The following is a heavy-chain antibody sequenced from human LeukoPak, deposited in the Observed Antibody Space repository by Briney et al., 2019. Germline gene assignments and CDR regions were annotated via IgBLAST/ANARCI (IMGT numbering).Heavy chain of an antibody. Sequence: ASVKVSCKASGGTFSSYAISWVRQAPGQGLEWMGWISAYNGNTNYAQKLQGRVTMTTDTSTSTAYMELRRLRSDDTAVYYFAIDRPLIAAAGTGDYWGEGTLVTVSS. J-gene: IGHJ4*02. V-gene: IGHV1-18*01. CDR1: GGTFSSYA. CDR3: AIDRPLIAAAGTGDY. CDR2: ISAYNGNT. D-gene: IGHD6-13*01.